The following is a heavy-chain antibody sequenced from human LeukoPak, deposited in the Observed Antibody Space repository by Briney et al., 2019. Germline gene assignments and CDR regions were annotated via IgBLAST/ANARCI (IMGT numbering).Heavy chain of an antibody. CDR1: GYTFTTYG. J-gene: IGHJ6*02. D-gene: IGHD2-8*01. Sequence: LRASVKVSCKASGYTFTTYGLAWVRQAPGQGLEWMGWISATKGDTKSAQRFQDRVTMTTDTSTSTAYMELRSLRSDDTAVYFCARLPGVDFSRARFYGMDVWGQGTTVIVSS. V-gene: IGHV1-18*01. CDR2: ISATKGDT. CDR3: ARLPGVDFSRARFYGMDV.